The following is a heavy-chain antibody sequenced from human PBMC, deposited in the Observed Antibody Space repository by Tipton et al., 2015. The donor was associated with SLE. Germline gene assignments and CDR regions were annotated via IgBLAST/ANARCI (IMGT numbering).Heavy chain of an antibody. CDR3: AKDQILSSPPH. CDR1: GLTFSNYG. V-gene: IGHV3-30*02. J-gene: IGHJ1*01. CDR2: IRFDGRNK. D-gene: IGHD3-16*02. Sequence: SLRLSCAASGLTFSNYGMHWVCQAPGKGLELVAFIRFDGRNKYYADSVKGRFTISRDNSKNKLYLQMNSLRAEDTALYYCAKDQILSSPPHWGQGTLVTISS.